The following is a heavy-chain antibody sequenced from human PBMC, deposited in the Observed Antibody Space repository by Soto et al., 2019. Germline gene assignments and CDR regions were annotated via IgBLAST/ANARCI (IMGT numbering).Heavy chain of an antibody. CDR1: GYTLTELS. V-gene: IGHV1-24*01. CDR3: AREGYSSSWYRLYYYGMDV. D-gene: IGHD6-13*01. CDR2: FDAEDGET. J-gene: IGHJ6*02. Sequence: ASVKVSCKVSGYTLTELSMQWVRQAPGKGPEWMGGFDAEDGETIYAQKFQGRVTMTGDTSTNTAYMELSRLRSDDTAVYYCAREGYSSSWYRLYYYGMDVWGQGTTVTVSS.